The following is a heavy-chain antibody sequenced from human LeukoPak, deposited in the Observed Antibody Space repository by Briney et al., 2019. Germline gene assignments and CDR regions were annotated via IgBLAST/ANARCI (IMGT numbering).Heavy chain of an antibody. CDR2: ISAYNGNT. V-gene: IGHV1-18*01. Sequence: ASVKVSCKASGYTFTSYGISWVRQAPGQGLEWMGWISAYNGNTNYAQKLQGRVTMTTDTSTSTAYMELRSLRSDDTAVYYCARMVVVAATLMGYFDLWGRGTLVTVSS. CDR3: ARMVVVAATLMGYFDL. CDR1: GYTFTSYG. J-gene: IGHJ2*01. D-gene: IGHD2-15*01.